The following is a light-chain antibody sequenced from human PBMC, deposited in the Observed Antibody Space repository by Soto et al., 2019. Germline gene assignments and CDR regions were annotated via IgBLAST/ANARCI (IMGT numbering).Light chain of an antibody. V-gene: IGLV2-14*01. CDR1: SSDVGAYTY. CDR3: SSYTTSKTLV. Sequence: QSVLTQPASVSGSPGQSIPISCTGTSSDVGAYTYVSWYQQHPGKAPKLMIFEVSDRPSGVSNRFSGSKSGNTASLTISGLQAEGEADYYCSSYTTSKTLVFGGGTKLTVL. CDR2: EVS. J-gene: IGLJ2*01.